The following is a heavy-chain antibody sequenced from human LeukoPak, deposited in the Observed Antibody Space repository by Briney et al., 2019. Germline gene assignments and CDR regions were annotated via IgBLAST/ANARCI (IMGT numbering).Heavy chain of an antibody. CDR2: ISGDGRTR. CDR1: GFIFSNYW. Sequence: PGGSLRLSCATSGFIFSNYWMHWVRHAPGKGPVWISHISGDGRTRNYADSVKGRFTIFRDNAKKVVYLQMNSLRAEDTAVYYCSRDQAGYCSGASCPWGQGTRVTVSS. V-gene: IGHV3-74*01. D-gene: IGHD2-2*03. J-gene: IGHJ5*02. CDR3: SRDQAGYCSGASCP.